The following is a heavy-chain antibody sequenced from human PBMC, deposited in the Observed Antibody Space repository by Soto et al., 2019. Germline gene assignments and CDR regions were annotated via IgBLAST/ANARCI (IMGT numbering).Heavy chain of an antibody. D-gene: IGHD3-22*01. CDR3: ARDRGLGYYDSSVLTNWFDP. Sequence: SETLSLTCTVSGGSISSGDYYWSWIRQPPGKGLEWIGYIYYSGSTYYNPSLKSRVTISVDTSKNQFSLKLSSVTAADTAVYYCARDRGLGYYDSSVLTNWFDPWGQGTLVTVSS. CDR2: IYYSGST. J-gene: IGHJ5*02. CDR1: GGSISSGDYY. V-gene: IGHV4-30-4*01.